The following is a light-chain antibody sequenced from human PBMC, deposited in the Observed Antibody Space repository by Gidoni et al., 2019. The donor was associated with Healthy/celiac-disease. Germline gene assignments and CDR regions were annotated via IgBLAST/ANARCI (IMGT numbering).Light chain of an antibody. CDR2: GAS. J-gene: IGKJ1*01. CDR1: QSVSSSY. Sequence: EIVLTQSPGTLSLSPGERATLSCRASQSVSSSYLAWYQQKPGQAPRLVIYGASSRATGIPDRFSGSGSVTDFTLTISRLEPEDFAVYYCQQYGSSPPTFGQGTKVEIK. CDR3: QQYGSSPPT. V-gene: IGKV3-20*01.